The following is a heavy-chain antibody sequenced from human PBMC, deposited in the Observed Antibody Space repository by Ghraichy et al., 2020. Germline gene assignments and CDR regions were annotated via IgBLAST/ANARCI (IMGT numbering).Heavy chain of an antibody. CDR1: GGSISSGGYS. V-gene: IGHV4-30-2*01. D-gene: IGHD3-3*01. J-gene: IGHJ6*03. CDR2: IYHSGST. Sequence: LRLSCAVSGGSISSGGYSWSWIRQPPGKGLEWIGYIYHSGSTYYNPSLKSRVTISVDRSKNQFSLKLSSVTAADTAVYYCARGQAPGYDFWSGYYRGYYYYYMDVWGKGTTVTVSS. CDR3: ARGQAPGYDFWSGYYRGYYYYYMDV.